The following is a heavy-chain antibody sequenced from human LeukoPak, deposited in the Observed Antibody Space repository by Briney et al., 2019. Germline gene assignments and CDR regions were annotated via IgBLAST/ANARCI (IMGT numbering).Heavy chain of an antibody. D-gene: IGHD4-11*01. CDR3: ARLLRGDYSNYPFDD. V-gene: IGHV3-21*01. CDR2: ISSSSSYI. CDR1: VFTLSSYS. Sequence: GGSLRLSCAASVFTLSSYSMIWVREAPGRALEWGSAISSSSSYISYADSVKGRFTISRDNAPHSLYLQRNSLRAEDTAVYYCARLLRGDYSNYPFDDWGQGTLVTASS. J-gene: IGHJ4*01.